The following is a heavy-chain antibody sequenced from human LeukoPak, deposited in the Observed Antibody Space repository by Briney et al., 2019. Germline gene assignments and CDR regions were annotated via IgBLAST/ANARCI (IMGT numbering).Heavy chain of an antibody. V-gene: IGHV3-21*01. CDR1: GFTFSSYA. J-gene: IGHJ4*02. Sequence: PGRSLRLSCAASGFTFSSYAMHWVRQAPGKGLEWVSSISSSSSYIYYADSVKGRFTISRDNAKNSLYLQMNSLRAEDTAVYYCASAQSSGSYSYWGQGTLVTVSS. D-gene: IGHD1-26*01. CDR2: ISSSSSYI. CDR3: ASAQSSGSYSY.